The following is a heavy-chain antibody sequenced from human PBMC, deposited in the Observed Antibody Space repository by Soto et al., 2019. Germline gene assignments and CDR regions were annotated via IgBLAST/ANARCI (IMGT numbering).Heavy chain of an antibody. CDR1: GFTFSSYS. CDR2: ISSSSSYI. V-gene: IGHV3-21*01. Sequence: GGSLRLSCAASGFTFSSYSMNWVRQAPGKGLEWVSSISSSSSYIYYADSVKGRFTISRDNAKNSLYLQMNSLRAEDTAVYYCARDFVDTDMVTALNGMDVWGQGTTVTVSS. D-gene: IGHD5-18*01. J-gene: IGHJ6*02. CDR3: ARDFVDTDMVTALNGMDV.